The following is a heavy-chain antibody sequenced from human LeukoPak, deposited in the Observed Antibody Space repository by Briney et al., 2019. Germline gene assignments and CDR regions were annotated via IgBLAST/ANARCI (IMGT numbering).Heavy chain of an antibody. V-gene: IGHV3-64*01. D-gene: IGHD6-19*01. J-gene: IGHJ4*02. CDR1: GFSFSAYI. CDR3: TRRYGGHSGWAGYHDS. Sequence: GGSLRLSCVASGFSFSAYIMHWVRQAPGKGLEYVSAIRSDGSSTFYPNSVKGRFTISRDNSKSTLYLQMGSLRAEDTAVYYCTRRYGGHSGWAGYHDSWGQGTLVTVAS. CDR2: IRSDGSST.